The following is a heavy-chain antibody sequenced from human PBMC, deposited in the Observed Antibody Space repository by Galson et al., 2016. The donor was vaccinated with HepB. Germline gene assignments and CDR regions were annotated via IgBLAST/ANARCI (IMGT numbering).Heavy chain of an antibody. CDR2: ISYDGSNK. D-gene: IGHD1-1*01. CDR3: ARETTSRKRRKGMDV. J-gene: IGHJ6*02. CDR1: EFTFSTYG. Sequence: SLRLSCAASEFTFSTYGMHWVRQAPGKGLEWVAVISYDGSNKYYADSVKGRFTISRDNSKNTLYLQVNSLRAEDTAVYYCARETTSRKRRKGMDVWGQGTTVTVSS. V-gene: IGHV3-30*03.